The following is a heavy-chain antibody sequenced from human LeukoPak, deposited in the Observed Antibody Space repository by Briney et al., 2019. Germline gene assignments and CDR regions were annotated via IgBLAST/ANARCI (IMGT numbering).Heavy chain of an antibody. V-gene: IGHV1-2*02. D-gene: IGHD1-26*01. CDR1: GFTFTGYY. CDR2: INPNSGGT. J-gene: IGHJ4*02. CDR3: ARDQGFSGSYFPHAFDY. Sequence: GGSLRLSCAASGFTFTGYYMHWVRQAPGQGLEWMGWINPNSGGTNYAQKFQGRVTMTRDTSISTAYMELSRLRSDDAAVYYCARDQGFSGSYFPHAFDYWGQGTLVTVSS.